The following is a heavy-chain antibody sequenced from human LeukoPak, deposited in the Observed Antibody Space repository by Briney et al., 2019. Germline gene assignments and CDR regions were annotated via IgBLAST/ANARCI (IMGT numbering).Heavy chain of an antibody. CDR2: INHSGST. V-gene: IGHV4-34*01. CDR3: ARGGGYCTNGVCYRWNNYYMDV. CDR1: GGSFSGYY. J-gene: IGHJ6*03. D-gene: IGHD2-8*01. Sequence: PSETLSLTCAVYGGSFSGYYWSWIRQPPGKGLEWIGEINHSGSTNYNPSLKSRVTISVDTSKNQFSPKLSSVTAADTAVYYCARGGGYCTNGVCYRWNNYYMDVWGKGTTVTVSS.